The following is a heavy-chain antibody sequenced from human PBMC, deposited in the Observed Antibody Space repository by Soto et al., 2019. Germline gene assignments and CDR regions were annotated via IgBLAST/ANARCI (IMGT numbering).Heavy chain of an antibody. CDR2: IKQDGSEK. V-gene: IGHV3-7*01. CDR3: ARDQAEVTDYGDYDTSFDY. Sequence: GGSLRLSCAASGFTFSSYWMSWVRQAPGKGLEWVANIKQDGSEKYYVDSVKGRFTISRDNAKNSLYLQMNSLRAEDTAVYYCARDQAEVTDYGDYDTSFDYWGQGTLVTVSS. D-gene: IGHD4-17*01. CDR1: GFTFSSYW. J-gene: IGHJ4*02.